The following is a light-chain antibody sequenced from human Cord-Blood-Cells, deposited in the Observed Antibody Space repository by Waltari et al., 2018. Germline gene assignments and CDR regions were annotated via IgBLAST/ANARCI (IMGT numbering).Light chain of an antibody. CDR1: SSDVGGYYY. CDR2: DVS. V-gene: IGLV2-14*01. CDR3: SSYTSSSTRV. J-gene: IGLJ3*02. Sequence: QSALTQPASVSGSPGQSITISCTGTSSDVGGYYYVSWYQQHQGEAPKLMIYDVSNRPSWVANRFSGSKSGNTSSLTISGLQAEDEADYYCSSYTSSSTRVFGGWTKLTVL.